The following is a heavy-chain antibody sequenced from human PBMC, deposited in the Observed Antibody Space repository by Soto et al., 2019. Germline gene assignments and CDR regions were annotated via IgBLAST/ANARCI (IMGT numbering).Heavy chain of an antibody. Sequence: SETLSLTCTVSGGSVSSGSYYWSWIRQPPGKGLEWLGYIYYSGSTNYNPSLKSRVTISVDTSKNQFSLKLSSVTAADTAVYYCARVGFPYYDILTGYYGSRAGYFDYWGQGTLVTVSS. V-gene: IGHV4-61*01. CDR1: GGSVSSGSYY. J-gene: IGHJ4*02. CDR3: ARVGFPYYDILTGYYGSRAGYFDY. D-gene: IGHD3-9*01. CDR2: IYYSGST.